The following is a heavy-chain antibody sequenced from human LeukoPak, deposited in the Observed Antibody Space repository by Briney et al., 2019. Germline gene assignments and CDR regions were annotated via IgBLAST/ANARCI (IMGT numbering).Heavy chain of an antibody. Sequence: PGGSLRLSCAASGFTFSSYSMNWVRQAPGKGLEWVSYISSSTSTIYYADSVKGRFAISRDNAKNSLYLQMNSLRAEDTAVYYCARDHVVVVPAAMSDVWGKGTTVTVSS. V-gene: IGHV3-48*04. J-gene: IGHJ6*04. D-gene: IGHD2-2*01. CDR2: ISSSTSTI. CDR3: ARDHVVVVPAAMSDV. CDR1: GFTFSSYS.